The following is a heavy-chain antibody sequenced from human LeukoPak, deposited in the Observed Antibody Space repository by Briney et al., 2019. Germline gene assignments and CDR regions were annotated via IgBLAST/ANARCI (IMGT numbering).Heavy chain of an antibody. CDR3: ARGGASYYDFWSGYYSGAFDI. D-gene: IGHD3-3*01. V-gene: IGHV4-31*03. Sequence: SETLSLTCTVSGGSISSGGYYWSWIRQHPGKGLEWIGYIYYSGSTYYNPSLKSRVIISVDTSKNQFSLKLSSVTAADTAVYYCARGGASYYDFWSGYYSGAFDIWGQGTMVTVSS. J-gene: IGHJ3*02. CDR1: GGSISSGGYY. CDR2: IYYSGST.